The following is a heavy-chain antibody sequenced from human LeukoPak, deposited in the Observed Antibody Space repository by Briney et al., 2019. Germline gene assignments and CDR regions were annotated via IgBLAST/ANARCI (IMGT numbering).Heavy chain of an antibody. CDR3: ARGVDVVVPAEPVFDY. J-gene: IGHJ4*02. CDR2: IYTSGST. V-gene: IGHV4-61*02. CDR1: GGSISSGSYY. D-gene: IGHD2-2*01. Sequence: SQTLSLTCTVSGGSISSGSYYWSWLRQPAGKGLEWIGRIYTSGSTNYNPSPKSRVTISVDTSKNQFSLKLSSVTAADTAVYYCARGVDVVVPAEPVFDYWGQGTLVTVSS.